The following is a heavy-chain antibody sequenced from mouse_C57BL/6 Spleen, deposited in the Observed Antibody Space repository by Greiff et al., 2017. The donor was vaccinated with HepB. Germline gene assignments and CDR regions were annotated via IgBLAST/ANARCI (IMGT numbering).Heavy chain of an antibody. CDR3: TFCYGYDEGFAY. V-gene: IGHV14-4*01. CDR2: IDPENGDT. J-gene: IGHJ3*01. D-gene: IGHD2-2*01. CDR1: GFNIKDDY. Sequence: VQLQQSGAELVRPGASVKLSCTASGFNIKDDYMHWVKQRPEQGLEWIGWIDPENGDTEYASKFQGKATITADTSSNTAYLQLSSLTSEDTAVYYCTFCYGYDEGFAYWGQGTLVTVSA.